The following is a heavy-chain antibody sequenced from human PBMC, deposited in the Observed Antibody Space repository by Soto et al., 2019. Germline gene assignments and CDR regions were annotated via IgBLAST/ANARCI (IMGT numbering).Heavy chain of an antibody. J-gene: IGHJ6*02. CDR1: GYSTSTGYY. D-gene: IGHD2-15*01. CDR3: ALAATPNPYYYYYGMDV. CDR2: VYRSGAA. Sequence: PSETLSLTCTVSGYSTSTGYYWAWVRQSPGKGLEWIGSVYRSGAAYYSPTLKSRVTISVDTSKNQFSLHLKSVTAADTAVYYCALAATPNPYYYYYGMDVWGQGTTVTVSS. V-gene: IGHV4-38-2*02.